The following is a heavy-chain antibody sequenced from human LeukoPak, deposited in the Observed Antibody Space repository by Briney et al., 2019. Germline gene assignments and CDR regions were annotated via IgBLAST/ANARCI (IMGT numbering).Heavy chain of an antibody. V-gene: IGHV5-51*01. J-gene: IGHJ6*02. CDR2: IYPGDSDT. Sequence: GESLKISCKGSGYSFTSYWIGWVRQMPGKGLEWMGIIYPGDSDTRYSPSFQGQVTISADKSISTAYLQWSSLMASDTAMYYCARQRYCSSTSCSYYYGMDVWGQGTTVTVSS. CDR1: GYSFTSYW. CDR3: ARQRYCSSTSCSYYYGMDV. D-gene: IGHD2-2*01.